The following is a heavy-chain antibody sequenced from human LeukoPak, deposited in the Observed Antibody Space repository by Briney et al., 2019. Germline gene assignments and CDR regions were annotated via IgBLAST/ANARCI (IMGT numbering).Heavy chain of an antibody. CDR1: GGSISSYY. CDR2: IYYSGST. J-gene: IGHJ4*02. Sequence: PSETLSLTCTVSGGSISSYYWSWIRQPPGKGLEWIGYIYYSGSTNYNPSLKSRVTISLDTSKNQFSLKLSSVTAADTAVYYCARADYDFWSGYSAFDYWGQGTLVTVSS. V-gene: IGHV4-59*01. D-gene: IGHD3-3*01. CDR3: ARADYDFWSGYSAFDY.